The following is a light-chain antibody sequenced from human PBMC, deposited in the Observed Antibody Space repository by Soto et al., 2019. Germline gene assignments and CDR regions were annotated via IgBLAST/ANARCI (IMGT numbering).Light chain of an antibody. CDR3: QKYKTAPCT. V-gene: IGKV1-27*01. CDR1: QGISHY. CDR2: AAS. J-gene: IGKJ1*01. Sequence: DIQLTQSPSSLSASVGDRVTITCRASQGISHYLAWYQQKPGKVPKLLIYAASTLQSGVPSRFSGSGSGTDFTLTISSLQPEDVATYYCQKYKTAPCTFGQGTKVEIK.